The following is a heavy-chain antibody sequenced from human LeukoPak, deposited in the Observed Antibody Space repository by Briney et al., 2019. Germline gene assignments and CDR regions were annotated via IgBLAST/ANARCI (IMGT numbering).Heavy chain of an antibody. CDR1: GFTLSSLA. CDR3: LLQMTYGELSDPDF. D-gene: IGHD3-16*02. CDR2: SGPRSGTK. V-gene: IGHV3-21*01. Sequence: GGSLRLSCAASGFTLSSLAMHWVRQAPGKGLEWVSPSGPRSGTKYYADSVMGRFTISRDSAMNSVSLQINSLRAEDTAVYYWLLQMTYGELSDPDFRGQGTLVTVSS. J-gene: IGHJ4*02.